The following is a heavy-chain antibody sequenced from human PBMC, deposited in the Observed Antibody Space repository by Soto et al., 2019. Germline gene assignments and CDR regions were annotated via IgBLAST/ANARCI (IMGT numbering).Heavy chain of an antibody. CDR2: ISYDGSNK. J-gene: IGHJ6*02. D-gene: IGHD5-12*01. CDR1: GFTFSSYG. V-gene: IGHV3-30*18. CDR3: AKDPHSGYSLLYYYGMDV. Sequence: GGSLRLSCAASGFTFSSYGMHWVRQAPGKGLEWVAVISYDGSNKFYADSVKGRFTISRDNSKNTLYLQMNSLRAEDTAVYYCAKDPHSGYSLLYYYGMDVWGQGTTVTVSS.